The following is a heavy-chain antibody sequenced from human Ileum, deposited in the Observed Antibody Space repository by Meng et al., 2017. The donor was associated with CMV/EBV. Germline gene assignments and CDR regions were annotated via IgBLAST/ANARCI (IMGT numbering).Heavy chain of an antibody. CDR1: GFTFSSYA. V-gene: IGHV3-23*01. J-gene: IGHJ4*02. CDR3: AKTTTGYYYDSSGPSGGFDY. CDR2: ISGSGGST. D-gene: IGHD3-22*01. Sequence: GESLKISCAASGFTFSSYAMSWVRQAPGKGLEWVSAISGSGGSTYYADSVKGRFTISRDNSKNTLYLQMNSLRAEDTAVYYCAKTTTGYYYDSSGPSGGFDYWGQGTLVTVSS.